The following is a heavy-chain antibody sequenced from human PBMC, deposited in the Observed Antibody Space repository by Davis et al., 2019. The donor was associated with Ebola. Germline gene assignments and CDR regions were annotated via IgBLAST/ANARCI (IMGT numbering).Heavy chain of an antibody. CDR1: GFTFSSYS. CDR3: ARDPLDYYGMDV. J-gene: IGHJ6*04. CDR2: ISSSSSYI. Sequence: GESLKISCAASGFTFSSYSMNWVRQAPGKGLEWVSSISSSSSYIYYADSVKGRFTISRDNAKNSLYLQMNSLKTEDTAVYYCARDPLDYYGMDVWGKGTTVTVSS. V-gene: IGHV3-21*03.